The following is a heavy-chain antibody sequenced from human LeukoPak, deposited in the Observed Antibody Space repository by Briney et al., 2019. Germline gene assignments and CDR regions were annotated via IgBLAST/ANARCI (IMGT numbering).Heavy chain of an antibody. D-gene: IGHD5-18*01. CDR1: GFTFSSYG. V-gene: IGHV3-33*01. J-gene: IGHJ4*02. CDR2: IWYDGSNK. Sequence: PGRSLRLSCAASGFTFSSYGMHWVRQAPGKGLEWVAVIWYDGSNKYYADSVKGRFTISRDNSKNTLYLQVNSLRAEDTAVYFCARGSVRGYSYGFDYWGQGTLVTVSS. CDR3: ARGSVRGYSYGFDY.